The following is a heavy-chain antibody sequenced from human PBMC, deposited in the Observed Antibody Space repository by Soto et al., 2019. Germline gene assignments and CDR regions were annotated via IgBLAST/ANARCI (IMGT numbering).Heavy chain of an antibody. CDR2: ISHTGST. D-gene: IGHD3-10*01. CDR3: ARAVAPYFGTWFDP. J-gene: IGHJ5*02. Sequence: TLSLTCAVPGGSITSGNSYSWSWIRQPPGKGLEWIGSISHTGSTSYNPSLKSRLTMSVDKSKNQFSLRLSSVTAADMAVYYCARAVAPYFGTWFDPWGQGILVTVSS. V-gene: IGHV4-30-2*01. CDR1: GGSITSGNSYS.